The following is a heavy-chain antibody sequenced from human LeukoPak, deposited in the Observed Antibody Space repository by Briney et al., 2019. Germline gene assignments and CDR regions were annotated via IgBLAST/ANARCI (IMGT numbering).Heavy chain of an antibody. CDR3: ARQRGIAAAAFFDY. J-gene: IGHJ4*02. D-gene: IGHD6-13*01. CDR1: GGSVDSNSYY. CDR2: MYFSGDT. Sequence: PSETLSLTCTVSGGSVDSNSYYWGWIRQPPGKGLEWIGSMYFSGDTYYNPSLKSRVTISIDTSKNQFSLRLSSVTAADTAVYYCARQRGIAAAAFFDYWGQGTLVTVSS. V-gene: IGHV4-39*07.